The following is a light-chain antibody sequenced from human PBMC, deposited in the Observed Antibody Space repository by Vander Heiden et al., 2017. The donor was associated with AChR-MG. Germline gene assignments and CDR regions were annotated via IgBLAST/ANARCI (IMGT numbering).Light chain of an antibody. CDR1: QSVTSSF. CDR3: QQYCSSPIT. CDR2: GAS. J-gene: IGKJ5*01. Sequence: EIVLTQSQGTLPLSPGESATPSCRARQSVTSSFLAWYQQKPGQSPRLLIYGASSRATCIPDRFSGSGSGTEFTLTISRLEPEDFAVYYCQQYCSSPITFGQGTLLEIK. V-gene: IGKV3-20*01.